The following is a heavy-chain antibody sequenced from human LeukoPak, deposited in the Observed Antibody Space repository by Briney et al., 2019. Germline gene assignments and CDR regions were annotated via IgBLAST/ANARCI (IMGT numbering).Heavy chain of an antibody. V-gene: IGHV4-4*09. CDR2: IHASGLT. CDR1: GGSISTYY. D-gene: IGHD6-6*01. J-gene: IGHJ4*02. CDR3: ARHDAGIAARPFDN. Sequence: NPSETLSLTCTVSGGSISTYYWSWIRRPPGKGLEWIAYIHASGLTNYNPSLKSRITISVDTSKNQFSLKLSSVTAADTAVYYCARHDAGIAARPFDNWGQGTLVTVSS.